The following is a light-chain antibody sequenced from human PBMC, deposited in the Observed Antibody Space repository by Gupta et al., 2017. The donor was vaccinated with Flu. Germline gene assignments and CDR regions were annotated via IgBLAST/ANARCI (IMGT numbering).Light chain of an antibody. CDR2: VAS. Sequence: PSSLSASVGDRVSITWRASQSISNSVHQYQPRPGKGPKLLIYVASDVSVGVRVRFSGAEFGLALTLGIHRRQPEAFATYSRQQRFSLPATFGRGTKLEMK. J-gene: IGKJ2*01. CDR1: QSISNS. CDR3: QQRFSLPAT. V-gene: IGKV1-39*01.